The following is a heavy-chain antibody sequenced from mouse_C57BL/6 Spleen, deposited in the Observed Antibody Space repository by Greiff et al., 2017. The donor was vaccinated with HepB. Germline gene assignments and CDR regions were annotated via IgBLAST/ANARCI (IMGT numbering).Heavy chain of an antibody. V-gene: IGHV1-82*01. Sequence: QVQLQQSGPELVKPGASVKISCKASGYAFSSSWMNWVKQRPGKGLEWIGRIYPGDGDTNYNGKFKGKATLTADKSSSTAYMQLSSLTSEDSAVYFCARYDYYGSSSLGYFDVWGTGTTVTVSS. CDR2: IYPGDGDT. D-gene: IGHD1-1*01. J-gene: IGHJ1*03. CDR1: GYAFSSSW. CDR3: ARYDYYGSSSLGYFDV.